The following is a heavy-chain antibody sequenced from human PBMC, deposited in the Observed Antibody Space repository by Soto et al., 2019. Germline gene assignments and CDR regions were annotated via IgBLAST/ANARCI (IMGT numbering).Heavy chain of an antibody. V-gene: IGHV3-30-3*01. J-gene: IGHJ5*02. Sequence: QVHLVESGGGVVQPGGSLRLSCVASGFTFSRYAMHWVRQAPGQGLEWVAVISRDGSSKYYGDSVKGRFTVSRDNSNNTLYLSRTSLSPDDTAVFYCARSRNGAVPASITSWGKETLVTVSS. CDR3: ARSRNGAVPASITS. D-gene: IGHD2-8*01. CDR2: ISRDGSSK. CDR1: GFTFSRYA.